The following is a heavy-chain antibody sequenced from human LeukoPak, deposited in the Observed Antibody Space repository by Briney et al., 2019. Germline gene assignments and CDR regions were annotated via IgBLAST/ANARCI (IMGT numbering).Heavy chain of an antibody. J-gene: IGHJ4*02. CDR2: TYTGGST. D-gene: IGHD1-26*01. CDR1: GFTVSSTS. Sequence: PGGSLRLSCAASGFTVSSTSMSWVRQAPGKGLEWVSLTYTGGSTYYADSVKGRFTISRDNSKNTLYLQMNSLRAEDTAVYYCARGGSYASFGFDYWGQGTLVTVSS. CDR3: ARGGSYASFGFDY. V-gene: IGHV3-53*01.